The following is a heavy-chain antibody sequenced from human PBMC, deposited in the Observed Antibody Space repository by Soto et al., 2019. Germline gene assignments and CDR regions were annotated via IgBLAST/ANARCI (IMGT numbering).Heavy chain of an antibody. CDR2: IYSGGST. J-gene: IGHJ3*02. Sequence: LRLSCAASGFTVSSNYMIWVRQAPGKGLEWVSLIYSGGSTYYADSVKGRFTLSRDNSKNTLYLQMNNLRAEDTALYYCARDKSSAFDIWGQGTMVTVSS. CDR3: ARDKSSAFDI. V-gene: IGHV3-66*02. CDR1: GFTVSSNY.